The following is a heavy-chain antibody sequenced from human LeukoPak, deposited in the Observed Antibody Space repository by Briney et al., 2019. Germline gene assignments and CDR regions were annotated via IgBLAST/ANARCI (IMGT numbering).Heavy chain of an antibody. J-gene: IGHJ3*02. CDR3: AKDIAYYYDSDMQAFDI. D-gene: IGHD3-22*01. Sequence: GGTLRLSCAASGFTFSSYAMSWVRQAPGKGLEWVSAISGSGGSTYYAASVKGRFTISRDNYKNTLYLQMNSLRAEDTAVYYCAKDIAYYYDSDMQAFDIWGQGTMVTVSS. CDR2: ISGSGGST. V-gene: IGHV3-23*01. CDR1: GFTFSSYA.